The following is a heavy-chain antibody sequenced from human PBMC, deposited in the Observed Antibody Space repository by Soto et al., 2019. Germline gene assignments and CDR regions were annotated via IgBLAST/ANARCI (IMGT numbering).Heavy chain of an antibody. CDR2: ISTSGSTI. V-gene: IGHV3-11*01. J-gene: IGHJ4*02. CDR3: GRLGGYCGGGNCYWGYFDY. D-gene: IGHD2-15*01. CDR1: GFTFSDYY. Sequence: QVQLVDSGGGLVKPGGSLRLSCAASGFTFSDYYMSWVRQAPGRGLEWISYISTSGSTIYADSVKGRFTISRDNAKNSLCLQMNSLRAEDTAVYYCGRLGGYCGGGNCYWGYFDYCGRGTLVTVSS.